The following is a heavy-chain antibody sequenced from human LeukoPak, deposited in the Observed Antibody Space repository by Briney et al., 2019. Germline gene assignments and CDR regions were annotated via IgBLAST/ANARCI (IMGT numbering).Heavy chain of an antibody. D-gene: IGHD3-10*01. Sequence: GGTLRLTCAASRLTFSSYAMHWDHQAPGKELEGVAVISFDGSNKSYAYSVKGRFTISRDNSKNTLYLQMNSLRAEDAALYYCARSDLGEAFDYWGQGTLVTVSS. V-gene: IGHV3-30*04. CDR3: ARSDLGEAFDY. CDR1: RLTFSSYA. CDR2: ISFDGSNK. J-gene: IGHJ4*02.